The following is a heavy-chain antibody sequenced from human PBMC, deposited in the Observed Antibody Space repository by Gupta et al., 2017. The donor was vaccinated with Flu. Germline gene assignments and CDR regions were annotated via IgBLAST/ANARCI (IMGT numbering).Heavy chain of an antibody. J-gene: IGHJ4*02. CDR1: GPNFNDSA. Sequence: DVQLVESGGGLVKPGGSLRLACVVSGPNFNDSALHWVRQAPGKGLEWLTSIGKNGSLRQEADSVKGRFTVSRDKDKKSVLLQLKKLGVEDTAVYYWSRRGNEYSYQQSWCQGTQVQVSA. CDR3: SRRGNEYSYQQS. V-gene: IGHV3-21*02. CDR2: IGKNGSLR. D-gene: IGHD5-18*01.